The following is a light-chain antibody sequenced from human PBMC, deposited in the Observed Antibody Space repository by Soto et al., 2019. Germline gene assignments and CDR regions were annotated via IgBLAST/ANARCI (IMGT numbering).Light chain of an antibody. CDR1: QSVRNN. V-gene: IGKV3D-15*01. Sequence: EIVLTQSPGTLSLSPGERATLSCRASQSVRNNYLAWYQQRPGQAPRLLIYAASSRATGIPARFSGSGSGTEFTLTISSLQSEDFALYYCQQYNNWPITFGQGTRLEIK. CDR3: QQYNNWPIT. J-gene: IGKJ5*01. CDR2: AAS.